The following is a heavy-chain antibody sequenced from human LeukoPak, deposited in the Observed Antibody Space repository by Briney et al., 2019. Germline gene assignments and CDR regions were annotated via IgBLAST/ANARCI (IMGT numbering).Heavy chain of an antibody. D-gene: IGHD3-3*01. CDR1: GGTFSSYA. CDR3: ARGKGWRAHYYYYGMDV. CDR2: IIPIFGIA. Sequence: SVKVSCKASGGTFSSYAISWVRQAPGQGLEWMGGIIPIFGIANYAQKFQGRVTITADESTSTAYMELSSLRSEDTAVYYCARGKGWRAHYYYYGMDVWGQGTTVTVSS. V-gene: IGHV1-69*13. J-gene: IGHJ6*02.